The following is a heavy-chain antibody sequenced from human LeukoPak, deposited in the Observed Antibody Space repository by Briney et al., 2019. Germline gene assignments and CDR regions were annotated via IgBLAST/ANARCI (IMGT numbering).Heavy chain of an antibody. J-gene: IGHJ4*02. CDR3: ARYFTAVASTVRLDY. V-gene: IGHV3-7*03. CDR1: GFTVSSNY. CDR2: MSPDGTQK. Sequence: GGSLRLSCAASGFTVSSNYMSWVRQAPGKGLEWVATMSPDGTQKYYVDSVEGRFAVSRDNARNSLYLQMNSLRAEDTAVYYCARYFTAVASTVRLDYWGQGTLVTVSS. D-gene: IGHD6-19*01.